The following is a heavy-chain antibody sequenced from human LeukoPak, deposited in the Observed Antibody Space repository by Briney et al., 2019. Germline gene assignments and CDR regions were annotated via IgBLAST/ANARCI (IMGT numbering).Heavy chain of an antibody. CDR2: SRANKGTT. CDR3: ARPSAAPDTYYSDY. Sequence: ALLKASSKASRYLFTPSGISRVRQAPGHRLECMGGSRANKGTTNYAQTIQGRVTMTPDTSTSTAYMALRSLRSDGTAVYFCARPSAAPDTYYSDYWGQGTLVTVSS. J-gene: IGHJ4*01. D-gene: IGHD6-13*01. V-gene: IGHV1-18*01. CDR1: RYLFTPSG.